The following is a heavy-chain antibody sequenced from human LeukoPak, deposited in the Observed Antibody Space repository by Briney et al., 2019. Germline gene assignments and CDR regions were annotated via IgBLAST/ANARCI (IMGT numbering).Heavy chain of an antibody. CDR2: IKQDGSEK. Sequence: PGGSLRLSCAASGFTFSSYWMSWVRQAPGKGLEWVANIKQDGSEKYYVDSVKGRFTISRDNAKNSLYLQMNRLRAEDTSIYYCARGGGYGSDRWGQGTLVTVSS. D-gene: IGHD5-12*01. CDR3: ARGGGYGSDR. J-gene: IGHJ5*02. V-gene: IGHV3-7*01. CDR1: GFTFSSYW.